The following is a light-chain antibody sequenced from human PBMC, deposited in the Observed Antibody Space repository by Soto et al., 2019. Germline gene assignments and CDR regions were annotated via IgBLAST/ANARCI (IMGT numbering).Light chain of an antibody. CDR2: DAS. Sequence: EIVMTQSPATLSVSPGERATLSCRASQSVRRNLAWFQHKPGQAPRLLIYDASSRATGIPDRFSGSGSGTDFTLTISRLEPEDFAVYYCQQYGSSPMTFGQGTRLEI. CDR1: QSVRRN. J-gene: IGKJ5*01. V-gene: IGKV3-20*01. CDR3: QQYGSSPMT.